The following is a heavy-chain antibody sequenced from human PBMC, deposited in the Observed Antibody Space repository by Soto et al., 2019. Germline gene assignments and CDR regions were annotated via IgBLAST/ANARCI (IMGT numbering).Heavy chain of an antibody. V-gene: IGHV3-7*03. CDR2: IKQDGSEK. Sequence: GGSLRLSCAASGFTFSGYWMSWVRQAPGKGLEWVDNIKQDGSEKYYVDSVKGRFTISRDNAKNSLYLQMNSLRAEDTAVYYCARGGYYYDSSGYYYTDYWGQGTLVTVSS. D-gene: IGHD3-22*01. CDR3: ARGGYYYDSSGYYYTDY. J-gene: IGHJ4*02. CDR1: GFTFSGYW.